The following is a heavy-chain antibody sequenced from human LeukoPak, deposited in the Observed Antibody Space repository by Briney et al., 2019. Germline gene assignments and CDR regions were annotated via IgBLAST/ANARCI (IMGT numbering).Heavy chain of an antibody. Sequence: ASVKVSCKASGYTFTSYAMHWVRQAPGQRLEWMGWINAGNGNTKYSQKFQGRVTMTRDTSTYTVYMELSSLRSEDTAVYYCARSSSPRAVAAPFDYWGQGTLVTVSS. CDR2: INAGNGNT. J-gene: IGHJ4*02. CDR3: ARSSSPRAVAAPFDY. D-gene: IGHD6-19*01. V-gene: IGHV1-3*01. CDR1: GYTFTSYA.